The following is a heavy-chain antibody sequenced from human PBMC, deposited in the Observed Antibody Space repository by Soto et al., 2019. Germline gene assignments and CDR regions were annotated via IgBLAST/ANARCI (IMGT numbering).Heavy chain of an antibody. CDR3: ARSRNGAVLDSINI. J-gene: IGHJ4*02. Sequence: GGSLRLSCEASGFTFSRYAMHWVRQAPGGGLDWVAVISRDGTTTYYGDSVKGRFTVSRDNSKNTVFLSMTSLGPDDTAVFYCARSRNGAVLDSINIWGQGTLVTVSS. V-gene: IGHV3-30-3*01. D-gene: IGHD2-8*01. CDR2: ISRDGTTT. CDR1: GFTFSRYA.